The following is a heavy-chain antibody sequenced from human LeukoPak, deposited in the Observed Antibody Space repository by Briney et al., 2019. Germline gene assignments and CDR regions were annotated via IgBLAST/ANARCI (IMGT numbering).Heavy chain of an antibody. V-gene: IGHV1-8*01. CDR3: ARGKTKPQSYCGGDCPRSLTDY. D-gene: IGHD2-21*02. CDR2: MNPNSGNT. J-gene: IGHJ4*02. Sequence: ASVKVSCKASGYTFTSYDINWVRQDTGQGLEWMGWMNPNSGNTGYAQKFQGRVTMTRNTSISTAYMELSSLRSEDTAVYYCARGKTKPQSYCGGDCPRSLTDYWGQGTLVTVSS. CDR1: GYTFTSYD.